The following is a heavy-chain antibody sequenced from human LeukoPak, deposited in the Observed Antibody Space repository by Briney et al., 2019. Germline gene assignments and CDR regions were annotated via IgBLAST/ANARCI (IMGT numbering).Heavy chain of an antibody. Sequence: KSGGSLRLSCAASGFTVSSNYMSWVRQAPGKGLEWIGEINHSGSTNYNPSLKSRVTISVDTSKNQFSLKLSSVTAADTAVYYCARRGSGWYSRGVYDYWGQGTLVTVSS. J-gene: IGHJ4*02. V-gene: IGHV4-34*01. D-gene: IGHD6-19*01. CDR1: GFTVSSNY. CDR2: INHSGST. CDR3: ARRGSGWYSRGVYDY.